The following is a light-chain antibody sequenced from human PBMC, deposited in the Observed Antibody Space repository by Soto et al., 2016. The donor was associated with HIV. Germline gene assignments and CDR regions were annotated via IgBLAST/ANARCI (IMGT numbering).Light chain of an antibody. Sequence: SYVLTQPPSVSVAPGKTARITCGGNNIGTKSVHWYQQRPGQAPVLVVYDDRDRPSGIPERFSGSNSGNTATLTISRVEAGDEADYYCQVWDSSSDHYVFGTGTVGHRP. CDR1: NIGTKS. V-gene: IGLV3-21*03. J-gene: IGLJ1*01. CDR2: DDR. CDR3: QVWDSSSDHYV.